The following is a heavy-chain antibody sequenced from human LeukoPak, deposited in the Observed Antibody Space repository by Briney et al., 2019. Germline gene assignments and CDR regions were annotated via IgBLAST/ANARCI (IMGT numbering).Heavy chain of an antibody. J-gene: IGHJ3*02. CDR3: ARATGTTRNAFDI. V-gene: IGHV4-59*01. Sequence: PSETLSLTCTDSDGSINSYYWSWIRQSPGKGLEWIGYVHYSGSTNYNPSLKSRVTISVDTSKKQVSLKLNSVTAVDTAVYYCARATGTTRNAFDIWGQGTMVTVSS. CDR2: VHYSGST. CDR1: DGSINSYY. D-gene: IGHD1-7*01.